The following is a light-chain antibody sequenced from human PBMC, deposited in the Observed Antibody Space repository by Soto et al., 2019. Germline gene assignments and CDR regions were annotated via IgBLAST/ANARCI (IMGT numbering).Light chain of an antibody. V-gene: IGKV3-20*01. J-gene: IGKJ2*01. CDR2: GAS. Sequence: EIVLTQSPGTLSLSPGERATLSCRASQRVSSSYLAWYQQKPGHAPSLLIYGASTRATGIPDRFSGSGSGTDFTLTISRLEPEDFAVYFCQRYGSSPPFTFGQGTKVEI. CDR3: QRYGSSPPFT. CDR1: QRVSSSY.